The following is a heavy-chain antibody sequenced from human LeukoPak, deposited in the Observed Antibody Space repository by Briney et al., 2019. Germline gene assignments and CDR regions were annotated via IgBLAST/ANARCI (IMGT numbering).Heavy chain of an antibody. CDR2: ISGSGGST. J-gene: IGHJ5*02. CDR1: GFTFSSYA. V-gene: IGHV3-23*01. CDR3: AKDRGYCSSTSRYGGNWFDP. D-gene: IGHD2-2*01. Sequence: PGGSLRLSCAASGFTFSSYAMSWVRQAPGKGLEWVSAISGSGGSTYYADSVKGRFTISRDNSKNTLYLQMNSLRAEDTAVYYCAKDRGYCSSTSRYGGNWFDPWGQGTLVTVSS.